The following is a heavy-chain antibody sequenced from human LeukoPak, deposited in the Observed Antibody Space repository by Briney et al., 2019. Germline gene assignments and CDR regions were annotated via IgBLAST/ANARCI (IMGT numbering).Heavy chain of an antibody. CDR3: ARTLYIAAAPGGFDY. CDR2: INPKNAGT. CDR1: GYTFTGHY. J-gene: IGHJ4*02. V-gene: IGHV1-2*02. Sequence: ASVKVSCKASGYTFTGHYIHWVRQAPGQGLEWMGWINPKNAGTNYAQKFQGRVTMTRDTSTGTAYMELSRLRSDDAAVYYCARTLYIAAAPGGFDYWGQGTLVTVSS. D-gene: IGHD6-13*01.